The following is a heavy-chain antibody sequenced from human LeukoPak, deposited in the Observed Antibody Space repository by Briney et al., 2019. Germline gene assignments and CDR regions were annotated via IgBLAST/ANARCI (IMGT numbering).Heavy chain of an antibody. CDR2: ISYDGSNK. D-gene: IGHD6-13*01. J-gene: IGHJ4*02. V-gene: IGHV3-30-3*01. CDR1: GFTFSSYA. CDR3: ASDWGYTSSWDRFEY. Sequence: GGSLRLSCAASGFTFSSYAMHWVRQAPGKGLEWVAVISYDGSNKYYADSVKGRFTITRDNSKNTLYLQMNSLRAEDTAVYYCASDWGYTSSWDRFEYWGQGTLVTVSS.